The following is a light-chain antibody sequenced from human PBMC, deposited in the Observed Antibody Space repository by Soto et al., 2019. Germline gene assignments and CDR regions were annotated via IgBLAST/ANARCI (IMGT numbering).Light chain of an antibody. V-gene: IGKV3-20*01. J-gene: IGKJ1*01. CDR1: QSVSSSY. CDR3: QQYGSSLRT. CDR2: GAA. Sequence: EIVLTQSPGTLSLSPGERATLSCRASQSVSSSYLAWYQQKPGQAPRLLIYGAASRATGIPDRFSGSGYGTDFTLTISRLEPEDFAGYYCQQYGSSLRTFGQGTKVEIK.